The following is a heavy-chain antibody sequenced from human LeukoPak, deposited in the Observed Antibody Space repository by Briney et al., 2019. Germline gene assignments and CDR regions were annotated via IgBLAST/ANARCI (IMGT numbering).Heavy chain of an antibody. CDR3: ARDNRGYPYYFDY. Sequence: GGSLRLSCGASGFTFKTYVMNWVRQAPGKGLEWVANIKQDGSEKYYVDSVKGRFTISRDNAKNSLYLQMNSLRAEDTAVYYCARDNRGYPYYFDYWGQGTLVTVSS. CDR2: IKQDGSEK. J-gene: IGHJ4*02. D-gene: IGHD5-18*01. V-gene: IGHV3-7*01. CDR1: GFTFKTYV.